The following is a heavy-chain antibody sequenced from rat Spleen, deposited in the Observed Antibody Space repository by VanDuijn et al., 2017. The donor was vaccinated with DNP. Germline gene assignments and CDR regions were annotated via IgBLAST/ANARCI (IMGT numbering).Heavy chain of an antibody. Sequence: QVQLKESGPGLVQPSQTLSLTCTVSGFSLTIYGISWVRQPPGKGLEWIAAISSGGTTYYNSALKSRLSISRDTSKSQVFLKMNSLQTEDTAMYFCARESALFDYWGQGVMVTVSS. J-gene: IGHJ2*01. V-gene: IGHV2S12*01. CDR2: ISSGGTT. CDR3: ARESALFDY. CDR1: GFSLTIYG.